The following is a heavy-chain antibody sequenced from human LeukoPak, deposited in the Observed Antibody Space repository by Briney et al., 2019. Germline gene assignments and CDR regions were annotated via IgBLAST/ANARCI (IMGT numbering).Heavy chain of an antibody. CDR3: ATPPDYDSSGYYLFDY. Sequence: GGSLRLSCAASGFTCSSYAMSWVRQAPGKGLEWVSAISGSGGSTYYADSVKGRFTISRDNSKNTLYLQMNSLRAEDTAVYYCATPPDYDSSGYYLFDYWGQGTLVTVSS. D-gene: IGHD3-22*01. CDR1: GFTCSSYA. V-gene: IGHV3-23*01. J-gene: IGHJ4*02. CDR2: ISGSGGST.